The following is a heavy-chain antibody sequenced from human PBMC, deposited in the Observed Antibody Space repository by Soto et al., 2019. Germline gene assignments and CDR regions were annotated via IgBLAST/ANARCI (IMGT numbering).Heavy chain of an antibody. Sequence: SETLSLTCTVSGGSISSYYWSWIRQPPGKGLEWIGYIYYSGSTNYNPSLKSRVTISVGTSKNQFSLKLSSVTAADTAVYYCARDSGDDSSGYYYYYGMDVWGQGTTVTAP. CDR1: GGSISSYY. J-gene: IGHJ6*02. CDR2: IYYSGST. CDR3: ARDSGDDSSGYYYYYGMDV. V-gene: IGHV4-59*01. D-gene: IGHD3-22*01.